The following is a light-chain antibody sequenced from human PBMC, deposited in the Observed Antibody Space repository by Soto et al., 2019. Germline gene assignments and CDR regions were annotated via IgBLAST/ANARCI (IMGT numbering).Light chain of an antibody. CDR2: EVH. CDR1: SSDVGGYNY. Sequence: QSALTQPPSASGSLGQSVTFSCTGTSSDVGGYNYVSWYQQHPGKAPKLIIYEVHKRPSGVPDRFSGSKSGNTASLTVSGLQAEDEADYHCSSYTSSSTWVFGGGTKLTVL. CDR3: SSYTSSSTWV. J-gene: IGLJ3*02. V-gene: IGLV2-8*01.